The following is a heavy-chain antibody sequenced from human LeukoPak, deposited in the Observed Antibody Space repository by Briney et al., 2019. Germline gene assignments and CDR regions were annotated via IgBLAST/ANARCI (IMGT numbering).Heavy chain of an antibody. CDR2: ISGSGDTT. Sequence: GGSLRLSCAASGFTFSSYAMNWVRQAPGKGLEWVSFISGSGDTTYYADSVKGRFTISRDNSKNTLYLQMNSLRAEDTVVYYCAKSRGESRGASNYWGQGTLVTVSS. CDR3: AKSRGESRGASNY. J-gene: IGHJ4*02. V-gene: IGHV3-23*01. D-gene: IGHD1-26*01. CDR1: GFTFSSYA.